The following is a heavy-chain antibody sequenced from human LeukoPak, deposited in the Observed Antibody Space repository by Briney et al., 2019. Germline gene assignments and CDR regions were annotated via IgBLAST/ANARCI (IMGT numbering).Heavy chain of an antibody. CDR1: DGSISGTYY. CDR2: IYYTGTT. CDR3: ARRWVYDKRAFDA. D-gene: IGHD3-16*01. V-gene: IGHV4-59*08. J-gene: IGHJ3*01. Sequence: SETLSLTCTVSDGSISGTYYWSWIRQPPGKGLEWIGYIYYTGTTDSNPSLKSRVTISLDTSKNQFSLNLSSVTAADTAVYYCARRWVYDKRAFDAWGQGTMVTVSS.